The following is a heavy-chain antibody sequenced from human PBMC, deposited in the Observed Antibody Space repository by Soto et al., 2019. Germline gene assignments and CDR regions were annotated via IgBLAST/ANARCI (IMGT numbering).Heavy chain of an antibody. CDR2: ISYDGSNR. D-gene: IGHD5-12*01. Sequence: PGGSLRLSCSASGFTFTNYAIHWVRQAPGKALEWVAVISYDGSNRYYADSVRGRLIISRDNSKNTLYLEMNSLRAEDTAVYYCARALGVWWPFDYWGQGTLVTVSS. V-gene: IGHV3-30*03. J-gene: IGHJ4*02. CDR1: GFTFTNYA. CDR3: ARALGVWWPFDY.